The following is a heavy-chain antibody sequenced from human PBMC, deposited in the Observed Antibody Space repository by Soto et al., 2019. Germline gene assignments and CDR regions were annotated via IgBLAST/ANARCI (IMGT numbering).Heavy chain of an antibody. D-gene: IGHD3-22*01. CDR3: ARDSSGYYYGGFFDY. Sequence: AGGSLRLSCAASGFTFSSYGMHRVRQAPGKGLEWVAVIWYDGSNKYYADSVKGRFTISRDNSKNTLYLQMNSLRAEDTAVYYCARDSSGYYYGGFFDYWGQGTLVTVSS. CDR2: IWYDGSNK. V-gene: IGHV3-33*01. CDR1: GFTFSSYG. J-gene: IGHJ4*02.